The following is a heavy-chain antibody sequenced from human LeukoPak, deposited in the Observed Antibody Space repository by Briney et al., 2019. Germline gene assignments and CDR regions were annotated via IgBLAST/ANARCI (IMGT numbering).Heavy chain of an antibody. CDR2: INPDGSGK. Sequence: GGSLRLSCEASGFTLSTYWMNWVRQVPGKGLDWVANINPDGSGKRYVDSVKGRFTIARDNADNSLSMQMNSLRAEDTAVYYCASWGAGGNSWGQGTLVTVSS. D-gene: IGHD3-16*01. J-gene: IGHJ4*02. CDR1: GFTLSTYW. CDR3: ASWGAGGNS. V-gene: IGHV3-7*01.